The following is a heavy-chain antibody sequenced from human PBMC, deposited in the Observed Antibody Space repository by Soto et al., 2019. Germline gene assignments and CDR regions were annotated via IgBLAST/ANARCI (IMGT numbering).Heavy chain of an antibody. D-gene: IGHD2-2*02. CDR3: ARGGIVVVPADILSPLYGMDV. CDR2: IIPIFGTA. V-gene: IGHV1-69*01. J-gene: IGHJ6*02. Sequence: QVQLVQSGAEVKKPGSSVKVSCKASGGTFSSYAISWVRQAPGQGLEWMGGIIPIFGTANYAQKFQGRVTITADESTSTAYMELSSLRSEDTAVYYCARGGIVVVPADILSPLYGMDVWGQGTKVTVSS. CDR1: GGTFSSYA.